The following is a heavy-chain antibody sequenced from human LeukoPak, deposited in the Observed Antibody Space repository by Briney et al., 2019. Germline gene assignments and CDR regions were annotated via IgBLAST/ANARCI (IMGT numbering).Heavy chain of an antibody. CDR2: IRSDGSSK. CDR3: ARGEGLFDY. CDR1: GFTFRSYG. Sequence: PGGSLRLSCAASGFTFRSYGLHWVRQAPGKGLEWVALIRSDGSSKNYADSVKGRFTISRDNSKNTLYLQMNSLRAEDTAVYYCARGEGLFDYWGQGTLVTVSS. V-gene: IGHV3-30*02. J-gene: IGHJ4*02.